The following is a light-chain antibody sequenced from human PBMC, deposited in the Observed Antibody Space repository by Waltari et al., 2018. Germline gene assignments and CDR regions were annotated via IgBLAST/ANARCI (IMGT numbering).Light chain of an antibody. CDR2: YDD. CDR1: SSNIGNTT. V-gene: IGLV1-36*01. Sequence: QPVLTQPPSVSEAPRQRVTISCPGSSSNIGNTTITWYQQLPGKAPKLLIYYDDLLPSGVSDRFSGSKSGTSASLAISGLQSEDEPDYYCAAWDDSLSGHVFGTGTKVTVL. J-gene: IGLJ1*01. CDR3: AAWDDSLSGHV.